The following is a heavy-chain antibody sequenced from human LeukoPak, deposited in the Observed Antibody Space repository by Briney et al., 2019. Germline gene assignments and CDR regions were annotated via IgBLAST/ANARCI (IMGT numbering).Heavy chain of an antibody. CDR2: INHSGST. CDR1: GGSFSGYY. CDR3: ARNGYYYDSSGYYYDYHYYMDV. J-gene: IGHJ6*03. Sequence: SETLSLTCAVYGGSFSGYYWSWIRQPPGKGLEWIGEINHSGSTNYNPSLKSRVTISVDTSKNQFSLKLSSVTAADTAVYYCARNGYYYDSSGYYYDYHYYMDVWGKGTTVTVSS. V-gene: IGHV4-34*01. D-gene: IGHD3-22*01.